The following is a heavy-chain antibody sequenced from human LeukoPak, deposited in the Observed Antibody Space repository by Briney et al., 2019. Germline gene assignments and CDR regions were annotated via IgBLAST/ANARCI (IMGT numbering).Heavy chain of an antibody. CDR1: GLTLSNYA. CDR3: AKVISSSCGIGGY. D-gene: IGHD6-13*01. J-gene: IGHJ4*02. Sequence: PGGSLTLSCAASGLTLSNYAMSWVRQAPGNALEWPSAICGRGGGTYYADSVKGRFTISRDNSKNTLYLQMNSLRDEDRALYYCAKVISSSCGIGGYWGQGTLVTVSS. CDR2: ICGRGGGT. V-gene: IGHV3-23*01.